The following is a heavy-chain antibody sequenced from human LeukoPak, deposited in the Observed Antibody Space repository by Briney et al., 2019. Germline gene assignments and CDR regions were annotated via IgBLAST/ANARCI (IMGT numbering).Heavy chain of an antibody. CDR3: ARVGGSYFTFDY. CDR1: GFTFSSYA. Sequence: PGRSLRLSCAASGFTFSSYAMHWVRQAPGKGLEWVAVISYDGSNKYYADSVKGRFTISRDNFKNTLYLQMNSLRAEDTAVYYCARVGGSYFTFDYWGQGTLVTVSS. V-gene: IGHV3-30-3*01. J-gene: IGHJ4*02. D-gene: IGHD1-26*01. CDR2: ISYDGSNK.